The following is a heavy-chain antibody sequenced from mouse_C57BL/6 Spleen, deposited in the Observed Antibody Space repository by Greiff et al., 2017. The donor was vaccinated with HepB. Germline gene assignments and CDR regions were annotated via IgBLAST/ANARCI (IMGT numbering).Heavy chain of an antibody. Sequence: VQLKESGPELVKPGASVKIPCKASGYTFTDYNMDWVKQSHGKSLEWIGDINPNNGGTIYNQKFKGKATLTVDKSSSTAYMELRSLTSEDTAVYYCARRRAYYKYFDVWGTGTTVTVSS. D-gene: IGHD2-12*01. J-gene: IGHJ1*03. CDR1: GYTFTDYN. V-gene: IGHV1-18*01. CDR2: INPNNGGT. CDR3: ARRRAYYKYFDV.